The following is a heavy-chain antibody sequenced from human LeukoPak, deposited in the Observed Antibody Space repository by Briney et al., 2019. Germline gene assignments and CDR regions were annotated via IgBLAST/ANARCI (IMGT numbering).Heavy chain of an antibody. V-gene: IGHV3-30*02. CDR3: AKDGNFGSGSYYRGDS. J-gene: IGHJ4*02. Sequence: GGSLRLSCAASGFTFSDYGIHWVRQAPGKGLEWVAFIQYDGSNKYYADSVKGRFTISRDNSKNTLYLQMNSLRAEDTAVYYCAKDGNFGSGSYYRGDSWRQGTLVAVSS. D-gene: IGHD3-10*01. CDR2: IQYDGSNK. CDR1: GFTFSDYG.